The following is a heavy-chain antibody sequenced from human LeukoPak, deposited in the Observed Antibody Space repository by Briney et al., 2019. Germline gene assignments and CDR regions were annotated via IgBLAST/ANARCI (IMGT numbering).Heavy chain of an antibody. CDR3: VLAAPGLNWFDP. J-gene: IGHJ5*02. CDR2: INPNSGST. Sequence: ASVKVSCKASGYTFTGKYLHWVRQAPGQGLEWMGWINPNSGSTNYAQKFQGRVTMTRDTSISTAYMELGGLISDDTAVYYCVLAAPGLNWFDPWGQGTLVTVSS. V-gene: IGHV1-2*02. D-gene: IGHD6-13*01. CDR1: GYTFTGKY.